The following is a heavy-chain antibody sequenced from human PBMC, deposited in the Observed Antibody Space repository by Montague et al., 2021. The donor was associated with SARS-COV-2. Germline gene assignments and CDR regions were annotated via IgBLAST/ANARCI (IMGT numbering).Heavy chain of an antibody. CDR3: ARVHPLWFGELLLDYDYYYGMDV. Sequence: SETLSLTCAVSGGSISSSNWWSWVRQPPGKGLEWIGEIYHSGSTNYNPSLKSRVTISVDKSKNQFSLKLSSVTAADTAVYYCARVHPLWFGELLLDYDYYYGMDVWGQGTTVTVSS. D-gene: IGHD3-10*01. CDR1: GGSISSSNW. J-gene: IGHJ6*02. CDR2: IYHSGST. V-gene: IGHV4-4*02.